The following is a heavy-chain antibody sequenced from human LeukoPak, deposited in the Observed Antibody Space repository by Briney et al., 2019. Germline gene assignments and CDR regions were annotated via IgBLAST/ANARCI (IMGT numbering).Heavy chain of an antibody. J-gene: IGHJ6*02. D-gene: IGHD3-10*01. CDR3: AREARGVIKAKGDV. CDR1: GFTFSSYS. V-gene: IGHV3-48*01. Sequence: GGSLRLSCAASGFTFSSYSMNWVRQAPGKGLEWVSYISSSSSTIYYADSVKGRFTISRDNAKNSLYLQMNSLRAEDTAVYYSAREARGVIKAKGDVWGQGTTVTVSS. CDR2: ISSSSSTI.